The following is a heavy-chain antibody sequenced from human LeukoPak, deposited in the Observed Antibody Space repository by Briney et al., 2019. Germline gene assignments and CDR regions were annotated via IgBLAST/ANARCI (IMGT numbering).Heavy chain of an antibody. CDR1: GGSISSGSYY. Sequence: PSQTLSLTCTVSGGSISSGSYYWSWIRQPAGKGLEWIGRIYTSGSTNYNPSLKSRVTISVDTSKNQFSLKLSSVTAADTAVYYCARYSSSDYMDVWGKGTTVTVSS. J-gene: IGHJ6*03. D-gene: IGHD6-6*01. V-gene: IGHV4-61*02. CDR3: ARYSSSDYMDV. CDR2: IYTSGST.